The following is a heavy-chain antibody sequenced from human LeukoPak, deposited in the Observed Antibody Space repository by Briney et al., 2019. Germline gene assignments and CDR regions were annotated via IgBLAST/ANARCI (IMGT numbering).Heavy chain of an antibody. CDR1: GYTFTSYD. CDR3: ARAVAQDDAFDI. V-gene: IGHV1-8*01. Sequence: ASVKVSCKASGYTFTSYDINWVRRATGQGLEWMGWMNPNSGNTGYAQKFQGRVTMTRNTSISTAYMELSSLRSEDTAVYYCARAVAQDDAFDIWGQGTMVTVSS. CDR2: MNPNSGNT. J-gene: IGHJ3*02.